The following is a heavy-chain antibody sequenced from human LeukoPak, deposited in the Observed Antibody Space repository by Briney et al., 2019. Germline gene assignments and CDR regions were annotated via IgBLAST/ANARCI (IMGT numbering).Heavy chain of an antibody. Sequence: PGGSLRLSCAASGFTFSSYSMNWVRQAPGKGLEWVSSISSSSSYIYYADSVKGRFTISRDNAKNSLYLQMNSLRAEDTAVYYCAKDHSPHRGYYDSSGSDYWGQGTLVTVSS. CDR1: GFTFSSYS. D-gene: IGHD3-22*01. V-gene: IGHV3-21*04. J-gene: IGHJ4*02. CDR3: AKDHSPHRGYYDSSGSDY. CDR2: ISSSSSYI.